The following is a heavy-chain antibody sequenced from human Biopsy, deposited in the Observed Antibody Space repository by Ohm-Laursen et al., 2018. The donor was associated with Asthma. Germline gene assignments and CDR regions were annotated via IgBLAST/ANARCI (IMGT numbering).Heavy chain of an antibody. CDR2: INSGGTAA. V-gene: IGHV3-74*03. CDR3: TARFAY. Sequence: SLRLSCTAPGFTFSSYWMHWVRQVPGQGLVWVSHINSGGTAATYADSVKGRFTVSRDNAKNTLYLQMNSLRAEDTAVYFCTARFAYWGQGSLVTVSS. D-gene: IGHD2-21*01. CDR1: GFTFSSYW. J-gene: IGHJ4*02.